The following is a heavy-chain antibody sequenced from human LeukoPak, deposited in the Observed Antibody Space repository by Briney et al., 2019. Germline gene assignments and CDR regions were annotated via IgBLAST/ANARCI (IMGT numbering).Heavy chain of an antibody. CDR1: GYNFTSYW. J-gene: IGHJ6*02. D-gene: IGHD2-15*01. CDR2: IYPGDSDT. CDR3: ARSCSGGSCYSSYYYGMDV. V-gene: IGHV5-51*01. Sequence: GESLKISCKGSGYNFTSYWIGWVRQMPGKGLEWMGIIYPGDSDTRYSPSFQGQVTISADKSISTAYLQWSSLKASDTAMYYCARSCSGGSCYSSYYYGMDVWGQGTTVTVSS.